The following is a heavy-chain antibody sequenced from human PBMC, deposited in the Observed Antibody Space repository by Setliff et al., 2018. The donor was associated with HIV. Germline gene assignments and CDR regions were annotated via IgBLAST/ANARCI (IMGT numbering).Heavy chain of an antibody. CDR1: GDSIRGYH. D-gene: IGHD5-12*01. V-gene: IGHV4-59*08. Sequence: PSETLSLTCTVSGDSIRGYHWSWIRQPPGKGLEWMGYVFYTGFAAYNPSLKSRLTISVDTSKSQFSLTLTSVTAADTAVYYCARQMPIPGIAITPVDYWGQGALVTVSS. CDR2: VFYTGFA. CDR3: ARQMPIPGIAITPVDY. J-gene: IGHJ4*02.